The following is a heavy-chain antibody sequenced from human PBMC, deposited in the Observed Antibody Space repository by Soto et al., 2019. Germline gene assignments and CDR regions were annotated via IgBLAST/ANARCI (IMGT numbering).Heavy chain of an antibody. Sequence: EVQLVESGGGLVKPGGSLRLSCAASGFTFSSYSMNWVRQAPGKGLAWVSSISSSSSYIYYADSVKGRFTISRDNAKNSLYLQMNSLRAEDTAVYYCARDSVFGSSSPFDYWGQGTLVTVSS. J-gene: IGHJ4*02. CDR3: ARDSVFGSSSPFDY. CDR2: ISSSSSYI. D-gene: IGHD6-6*01. V-gene: IGHV3-21*01. CDR1: GFTFSSYS.